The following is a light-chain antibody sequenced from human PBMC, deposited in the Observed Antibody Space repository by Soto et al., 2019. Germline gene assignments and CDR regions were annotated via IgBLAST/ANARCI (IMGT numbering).Light chain of an antibody. V-gene: IGKV1-17*03. CDR3: LQHKSYPIT. CDR2: DAS. J-gene: IGKJ5*01. Sequence: DIQMTQSPSAMSASVGDRVTVTCRASQGISNYLAWFQQKPGKVPKRLIYDASSLQTGVPSRFSGSGSGTEFTLTISSLQPEDFATYYCLQHKSYPITFGQGTRLEIK. CDR1: QGISNY.